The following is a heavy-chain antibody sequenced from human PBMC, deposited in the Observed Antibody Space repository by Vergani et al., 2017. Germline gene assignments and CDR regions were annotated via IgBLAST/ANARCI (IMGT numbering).Heavy chain of an antibody. CDR3: ASEPVTMVRELGH. CDR1: GYSFTSYW. Sequence: EVQLVQSGAEVKKPGASLRTSCKGSGYSFTSYWISWVRQMPGKGLEWMGRIDPSDSYTNYSPSFQGHVTISADKSISTAYLQWSSLKAADTAMYYCASEPVTMVRELGHWGQGTLVTVSS. J-gene: IGHJ4*02. V-gene: IGHV5-10-1*01. D-gene: IGHD3-10*01. CDR2: IDPSDSYT.